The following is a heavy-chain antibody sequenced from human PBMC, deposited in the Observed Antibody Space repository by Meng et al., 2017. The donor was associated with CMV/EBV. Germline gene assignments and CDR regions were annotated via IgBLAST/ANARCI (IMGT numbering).Heavy chain of an antibody. CDR1: GYSFTGDY. J-gene: IGHJ6*02. Sequence: SGYSFTGDYMHWVRRAPGQGLEWMGWINPNSGGTNYAQKLQGRVTMTRDTSISTAYMELSRLRSDDTAVYYCARWFEESSAGMDVWGQGTTVTVSS. D-gene: IGHD3-10*01. CDR3: ARWFEESSAGMDV. CDR2: INPNSGGT. V-gene: IGHV1-2*02.